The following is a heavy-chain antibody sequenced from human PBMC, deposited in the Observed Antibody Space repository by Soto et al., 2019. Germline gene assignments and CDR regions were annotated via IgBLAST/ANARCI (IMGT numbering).Heavy chain of an antibody. Sequence: KSSETLSLTCAVYRGSFSGYYWSWIRQPPDKGLEWIGEINHRGSTNYNPSLKSRVTISVDTSKNQFSLNLSSVIAADTAVYYCARGDDWNYDYWGQGTLVTVSS. V-gene: IGHV4-34*01. CDR1: RGSFSGYY. CDR2: INHRGST. J-gene: IGHJ4*02. CDR3: ARGDDWNYDY. D-gene: IGHD1-7*01.